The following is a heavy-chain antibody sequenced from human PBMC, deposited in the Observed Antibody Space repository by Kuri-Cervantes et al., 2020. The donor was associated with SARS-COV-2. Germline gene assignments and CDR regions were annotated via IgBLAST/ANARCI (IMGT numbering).Heavy chain of an antibody. V-gene: IGHV4-34*01. CDR1: GGSFSGYY. CDR3: ARGVVGYCTNGVCYRPYYYGMDV. J-gene: IGHJ6*02. Sequence: ESLKTSCAVYGGSFSGYYWSWIRQPPGKGLEWIGEINHSGSTNYNPSLKSRVTISVDTSKNQFSLKLSSVAAADTAVYYCARGVVGYCTNGVCYRPYYYGMDVWGQGTTVTVSS. D-gene: IGHD2-8*01. CDR2: INHSGST.